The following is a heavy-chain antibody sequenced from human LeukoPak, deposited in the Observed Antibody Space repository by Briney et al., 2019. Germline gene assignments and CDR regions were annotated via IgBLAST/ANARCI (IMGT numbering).Heavy chain of an antibody. J-gene: IGHJ4*02. CDR2: ISGNGGST. Sequence: GGSLRLTCAASGLSFSSYAMSWVRQAPGKELEWVSVISGNGGSTDYADAVKGRFTSSRDNSKNTLFLQMNTLRAEDTAVYYCTKSVAGRLDYWGQGTLVTVSS. CDR3: TKSVAGRLDY. V-gene: IGHV3-23*01. CDR1: GLSFSSYA. D-gene: IGHD2-15*01.